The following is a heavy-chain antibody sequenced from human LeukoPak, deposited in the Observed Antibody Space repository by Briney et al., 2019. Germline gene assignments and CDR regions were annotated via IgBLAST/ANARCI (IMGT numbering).Heavy chain of an antibody. Sequence: GGSLRLSCTASGFTFGDYAMSWVRQAPGRGLEWVGFIRSEAYGAPAEYAASVKGRFTISRDDSKSIAYLQMDSLKTEDTAVYYCTKTDVSSGWYEFIDYWGQGTLVTVSS. CDR1: GFTFGDYA. J-gene: IGHJ4*02. CDR2: IRSEAYGAPA. D-gene: IGHD6-13*01. V-gene: IGHV3-49*04. CDR3: TKTDVSSGWYEFIDY.